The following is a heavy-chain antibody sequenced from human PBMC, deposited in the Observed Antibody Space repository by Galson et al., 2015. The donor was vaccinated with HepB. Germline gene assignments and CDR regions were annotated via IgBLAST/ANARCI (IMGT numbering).Heavy chain of an antibody. D-gene: IGHD5-18*01. V-gene: IGHV3-15*01. CDR1: GFTFSNAW. Sequence: SLRLSCAASGFTFSNAWMSWVRQAPGKGLEWVGRIKSKTDGGTTDYAAPVKGRFTISRDDSKNTLYLQMNSLKTEDTAVYYCTTFTVSGYSYGSDYWGQGTLVTVSS. CDR2: IKSKTDGGTT. CDR3: TTFTVSGYSYGSDY. J-gene: IGHJ4*02.